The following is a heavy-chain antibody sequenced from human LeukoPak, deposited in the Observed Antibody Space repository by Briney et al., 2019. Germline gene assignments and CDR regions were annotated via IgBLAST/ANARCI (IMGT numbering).Heavy chain of an antibody. V-gene: IGHV3-15*01. CDR3: TTSRYSYDVTGYSYFDY. Sequence: PGGPLRLSCTASGLSFSNAWMSWVRQAPGKGVEGGGCIISRKSGGATDYCAAVRGRFTISRDDSHNKLYLQMNSMKTEDTAVYYCTTSRYSYDVTGYSYFDYWGQGIPVTVSS. CDR1: GLSFSNAW. CDR2: IISRKSGGAT. D-gene: IGHD3-22*01. J-gene: IGHJ4*02.